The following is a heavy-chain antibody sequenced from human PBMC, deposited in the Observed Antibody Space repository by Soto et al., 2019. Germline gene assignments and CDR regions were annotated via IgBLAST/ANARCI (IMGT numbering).Heavy chain of an antibody. CDR3: AKSEYCSGGSCYSGYYFDY. D-gene: IGHD2-15*01. CDR1: GGSISSGGYY. J-gene: IGHJ4*02. V-gene: IGHV4-31*03. Sequence: PSETLSLTCTVSGGSISSGGYYWSWIRQHPGKGLEWIGYIYYSGSTYYNPSLKSRVTISVDTSKNQFSLKLSSVTAADTAVYYCAKSEYCSGGSCYSGYYFDYWGQGTLVTVSS. CDR2: IYYSGST.